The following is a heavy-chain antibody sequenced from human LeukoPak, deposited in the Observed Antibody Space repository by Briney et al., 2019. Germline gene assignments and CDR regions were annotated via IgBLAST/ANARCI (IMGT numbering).Heavy chain of an antibody. D-gene: IGHD6-13*01. CDR1: GFAFSNYW. CDR2: INQDGTEK. J-gene: IGHJ4*02. CDR3: ARTKEASYCSSWYEDY. V-gene: IGHV3-7*01. Sequence: GGSLRLSCAASGFAFSNYWMSWVRQAPGKGLEWVANINQDGTEKYYADSVKGRFTISRDNANNSLFLQMTSLRAEDTAVYYCARTKEASYCSSWYEDYWGQGTLVTVSS.